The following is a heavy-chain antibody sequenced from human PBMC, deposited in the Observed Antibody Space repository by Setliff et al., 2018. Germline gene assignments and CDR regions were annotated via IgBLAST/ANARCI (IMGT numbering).Heavy chain of an antibody. D-gene: IGHD3-16*02. CDR2: INHRGST. J-gene: IGHJ6*02. V-gene: IGHV4-34*01. Sequence: SETLSLTCAVYGGSFSGYYWSWIRQPPGKGLEWIGEINHRGSTNYTPSLKSRVTISVDTSKNQFSLKRSSVTAADTAVYYCARGKVLYDYVWGSYRYEDYYYGMDVWGQGTTVTVSS. CDR1: GGSFSGYY. CDR3: ARGKVLYDYVWGSYRYEDYYYGMDV.